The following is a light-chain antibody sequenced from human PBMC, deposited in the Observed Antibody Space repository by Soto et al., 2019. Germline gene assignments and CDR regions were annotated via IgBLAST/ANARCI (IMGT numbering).Light chain of an antibody. CDR3: QQTNSYSRT. V-gene: IGKV1-5*03. CDR2: KAS. CDR1: PYMGDW. Sequence: DIQVTQSPSTLSASVGDRVTITCRVSPYMGDWLAWYQQKPGKAPKLLIYKASNLESGVPSRFSGSASGTDFTLTISSLQPDDFATYYCQQTNSYSRTFGQGTKVEIK. J-gene: IGKJ1*01.